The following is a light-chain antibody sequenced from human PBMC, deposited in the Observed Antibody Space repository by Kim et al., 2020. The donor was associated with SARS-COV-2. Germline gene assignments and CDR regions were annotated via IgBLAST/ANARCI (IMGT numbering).Light chain of an antibody. Sequence: DIQMTQSPSTLSASVGDRVNITCRASQSISDWLAWYQQKPRKAPKLLIYDANSLEAGVPSRFIGSGSGTHFTLTITNLHPDDFATYYCQEYNSDSRTFGPGTKVDIK. CDR2: DAN. V-gene: IGKV1-5*01. CDR3: QEYNSDSRT. J-gene: IGKJ3*01. CDR1: QSISDW.